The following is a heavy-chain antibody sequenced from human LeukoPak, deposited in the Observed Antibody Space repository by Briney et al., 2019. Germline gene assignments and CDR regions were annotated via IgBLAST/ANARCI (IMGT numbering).Heavy chain of an antibody. CDR3: ATLGTGAVAGTHYYYGMDV. Sequence: ASVKVSCKASGYTFTGYYMHWVRQAPGQGLEWMGRINPNSGGTNYAQKFQGRVTMTRDTSISTAYMELSRLRSDDTVVYYCATLGTGAVAGTHYYYGMDVWGQGTTVTVSS. D-gene: IGHD6-19*01. V-gene: IGHV1-2*05. J-gene: IGHJ6*02. CDR1: GYTFTGYY. CDR2: INPNSGGT.